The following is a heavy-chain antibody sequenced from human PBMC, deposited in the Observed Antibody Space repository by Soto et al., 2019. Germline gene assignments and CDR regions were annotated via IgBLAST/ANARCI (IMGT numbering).Heavy chain of an antibody. CDR1: GFTFSSYA. D-gene: IGHD3-16*02. CDR2: ISYDGTNK. J-gene: IGHJ6*02. Sequence: QVQLVESGGGVVQPGRSLRLSCAASGFTFSSYAMHWVRQAPSKGLEWVAVISYDGTNKYYADSVKGRFTISRDNSKSTLHLQMSSQGDDDTAVYYCAKDWGSYRYYGMDVWGQGTTVSVSS. CDR3: AKDWGSYRYYGMDV. V-gene: IGHV3-30*18.